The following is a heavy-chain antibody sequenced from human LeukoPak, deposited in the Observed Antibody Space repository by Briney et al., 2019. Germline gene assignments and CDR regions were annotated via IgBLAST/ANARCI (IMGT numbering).Heavy chain of an antibody. CDR3: ARGVVRGYSYGYFDY. J-gene: IGHJ4*02. CDR1: GGTFSSYA. CDR2: IIPIFGTA. Sequence: SVKVSCKASGGTFSSYAISWVRQAPGQGLEWMGGIIPIFGTANYAQKFQGRVTITTDESTSTAYMELGSLRSEDTAVYYCARGVVRGYSYGYFDYWGQGTLVTVSS. D-gene: IGHD5-18*01. V-gene: IGHV1-69*05.